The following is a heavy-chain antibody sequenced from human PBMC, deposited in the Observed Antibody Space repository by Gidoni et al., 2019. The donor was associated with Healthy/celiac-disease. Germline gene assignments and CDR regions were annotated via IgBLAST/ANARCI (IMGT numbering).Heavy chain of an antibody. V-gene: IGHV4-34*01. D-gene: IGHD5-12*01. Sequence: QVQLQQWGAGLLKPSETLSLTCPVYGGSFSGYSWSWFRQPPGKGLEWIGEINHSGSTNYNPSLKSRVTISVDTSKNQFSLKLSSVTAADTAVYYCARAPRYIYSGYVTLDYWGQGTLVTVSS. J-gene: IGHJ4*02. CDR1: GGSFSGYS. CDR2: INHSGST. CDR3: ARAPRYIYSGYVTLDY.